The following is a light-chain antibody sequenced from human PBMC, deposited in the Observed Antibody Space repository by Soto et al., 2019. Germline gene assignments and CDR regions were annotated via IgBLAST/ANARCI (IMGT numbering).Light chain of an antibody. CDR1: QSIDSW. J-gene: IGKJ1*01. V-gene: IGKV1-5*03. CDR2: KAS. CDR3: QQYNSYSSGT. Sequence: DIQMTQSPSTLSASVGDRITITCRASQSIDSWLAWYQQKPGKAPNLLIYKASSLESGVPSRFSGSVSGTEFTLTISSLQPDDFATYYCQQYNSYSSGTFGQGTKVDIK.